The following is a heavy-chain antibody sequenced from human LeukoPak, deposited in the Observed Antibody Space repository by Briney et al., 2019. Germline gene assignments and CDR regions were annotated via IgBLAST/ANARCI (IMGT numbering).Heavy chain of an antibody. D-gene: IGHD6-19*01. V-gene: IGHV3-23*01. Sequence: PGGSLRLSCTASGFTFTNYAITWVRQAPGQGLEWVSAISGGGEDTYYADSVKGRFTISRDNSKNTLYLQMNSLRAEDTAVYYCAKDPIAVAGNNYYRMDVWGQGTTVSVSS. CDR1: GFTFTNYA. CDR2: ISGGGEDT. J-gene: IGHJ6*02. CDR3: AKDPIAVAGNNYYRMDV.